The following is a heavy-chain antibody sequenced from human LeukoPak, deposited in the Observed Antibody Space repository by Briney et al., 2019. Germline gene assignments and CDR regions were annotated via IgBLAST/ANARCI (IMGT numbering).Heavy chain of an antibody. V-gene: IGHV3-33*01. CDR1: GFTFSSYG. D-gene: IGHD6-19*01. Sequence: GGSLRLSCAASGFTFSSYGMHWVRQAPGKGLEWVAVIWYDGSNKYYADSGKGRFTISRDNSKNTLYLQMNSLRAEDTAVYYCARDHSSGWYSDYFDYWGQGTLVTVSS. CDR2: IWYDGSNK. CDR3: ARDHSSGWYSDYFDY. J-gene: IGHJ4*02.